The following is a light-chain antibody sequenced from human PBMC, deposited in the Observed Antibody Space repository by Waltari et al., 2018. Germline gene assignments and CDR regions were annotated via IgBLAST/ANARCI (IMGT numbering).Light chain of an antibody. CDR3: QQYGSLFT. CDR2: GAS. Sequence: ELVLTQSPGTLSLSPGERATLSCRASQSVSSSYLAWYQQKPGQAPRLLISGASSRATGIPDSFSGSGSGTDFTLTISRLEPEAFAVYYCQQYGSLFTFGPGTKVDIK. V-gene: IGKV3-20*01. J-gene: IGKJ3*01. CDR1: QSVSSSY.